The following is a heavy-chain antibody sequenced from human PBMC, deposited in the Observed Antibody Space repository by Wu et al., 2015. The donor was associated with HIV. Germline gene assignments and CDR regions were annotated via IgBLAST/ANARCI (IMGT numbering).Heavy chain of an antibody. D-gene: IGHD6-13*01. CDR1: GYTFTGYY. V-gene: IGHV1-2*02. CDR2: INPNSGGT. CDR3: ARDQSSSWYTGGYYYYYMDV. Sequence: QVQLVQSGAEVKKPGASLKVSCKASGYTFTGYYIHWVRQAPGQGLEWMAWINPNSGGTNSAQMFQGRVTMTRDTSISTAYMELSRLRSDDTAVYYCARDQSSSWYTGGYYYYYMDVWGKGTTVTVSS. J-gene: IGHJ6*03.